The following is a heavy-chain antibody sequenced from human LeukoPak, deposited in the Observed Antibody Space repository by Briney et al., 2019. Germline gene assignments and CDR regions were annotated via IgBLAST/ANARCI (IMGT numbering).Heavy chain of an antibody. CDR3: ARWSLVGATRVFDY. V-gene: IGHV1-2*06. CDR2: INPNSGGT. D-gene: IGHD1-26*01. CDR1: GYTFTGYY. Sequence: WASVKVSCKASGYTFTGYYMHWVRQAPGQGLEWMGRINPNSGGTNYAQKFQGRVTMTRDTSISTAYMELSRLRSDDTAVYYCARWSLVGATRVFDYWGQRTLVTVSS. J-gene: IGHJ4*02.